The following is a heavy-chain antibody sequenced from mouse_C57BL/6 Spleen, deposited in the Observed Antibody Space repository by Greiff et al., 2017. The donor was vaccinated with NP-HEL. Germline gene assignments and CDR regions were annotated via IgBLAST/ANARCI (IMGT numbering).Heavy chain of an antibody. CDR3: ARWPTYDYDDGDY. CDR1: GYAFSSSW. Sequence: QVQLKQSGPELVKPGALVKISCKASGYAFSSSWMNWVKQRPGKGLEWIGRIYPGDGDTNYNGKFKGKATLTADKSSSTAYMQLSSLTSEDSAVYFCARWPTYDYDDGDYWGQGTTLTVSS. V-gene: IGHV1-82*01. CDR2: IYPGDGDT. D-gene: IGHD2-4*01. J-gene: IGHJ2*01.